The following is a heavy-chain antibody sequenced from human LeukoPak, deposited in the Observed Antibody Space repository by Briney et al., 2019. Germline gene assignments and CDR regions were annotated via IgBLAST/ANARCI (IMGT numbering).Heavy chain of an antibody. CDR2: ISAYNGNT. D-gene: IGHD3-3*01. CDR3: ARGLDFWSGGDAFDI. J-gene: IGHJ3*02. V-gene: IGHV1-18*01. CDR1: GYTFTSYG. Sequence: ASVKVSCTASGYTFTSYGISWVRQAPGQGLEWMGWISAYNGNTNYAQKLQGRVTMTTDTSTSPAYMELRSLRSDDTAVYYCARGLDFWSGGDAFDIWGQGTMVTVSS.